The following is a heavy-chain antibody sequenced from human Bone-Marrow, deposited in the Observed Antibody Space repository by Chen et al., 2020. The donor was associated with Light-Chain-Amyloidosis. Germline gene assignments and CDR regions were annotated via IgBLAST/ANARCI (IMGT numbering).Heavy chain of an antibody. J-gene: IGHJ4*02. D-gene: IGHD6-13*01. CDR3: ARDRAASGDYFDY. CDR1: GYSISSGYY. Sequence: QVQLQESGPGLVKPSETLSLTCAVSGYSISSGYYWGWIRQPPGKGLEWIGSIYHSGSTYYNPSLKSRVTISIDTSKNQFSRKLSSVTAADTAVYYCARDRAASGDYFDYWGQGTLVTVSS. CDR2: IYHSGST. V-gene: IGHV4-38-2*02.